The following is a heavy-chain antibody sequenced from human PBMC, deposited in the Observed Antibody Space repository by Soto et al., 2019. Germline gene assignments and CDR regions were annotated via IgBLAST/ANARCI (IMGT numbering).Heavy chain of an antibody. CDR1: GFTFNNYA. J-gene: IGHJ4*02. V-gene: IGHV3-23*01. CDR2: IRATGGST. Sequence: EVQVLDSGGGLVQPGGSLRLSCAASGFTFNNYAMNWVGQAPGKGLEWVATIRATGGSTYYADSVKGRFTISRDNSKNTLYLQMNGLRVEDTAVYYCAKDRLAGNFDYWGQGTQVTVSS. CDR3: AKDRLAGNFDY.